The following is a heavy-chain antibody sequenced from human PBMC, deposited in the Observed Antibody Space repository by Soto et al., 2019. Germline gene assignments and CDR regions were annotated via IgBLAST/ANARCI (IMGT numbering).Heavy chain of an antibody. CDR2: IYYSGST. CDR3: AKQQYGSGSYYDIDY. J-gene: IGHJ4*02. V-gene: IGHV4-39*01. D-gene: IGHD3-10*01. CDR1: GGSISSNSYY. Sequence: SETLSLTCTVSGGSISSNSYYWVWIRQPPGKGLECIGNIYYSGSTYYNPSLRSRVTISVDTSKNQFSLKLSSVTAADTAVYYCAKQQYGSGSYYDIDYWGQGTLVTVSS.